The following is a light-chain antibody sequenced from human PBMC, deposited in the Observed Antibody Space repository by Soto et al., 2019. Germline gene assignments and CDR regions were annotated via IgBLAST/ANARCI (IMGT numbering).Light chain of an antibody. V-gene: IGLV1-40*01. J-gene: IGLJ1*01. CDR3: QSYDSTLSASYV. CDR2: GNI. Sequence: QSVLTQPPSVSGAPGQRVTISCTGSSSNIGADYDVHWYQQRPGTAPKLLIFGNINRPSGVPDRFSGSKSGTSASLAITGLQAEDEGDYYCQSYDSTLSASYVFXXGXXXTVL. CDR1: SSNIGADYD.